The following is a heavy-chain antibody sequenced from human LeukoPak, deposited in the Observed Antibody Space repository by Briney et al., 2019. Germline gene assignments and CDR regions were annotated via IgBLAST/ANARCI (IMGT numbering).Heavy chain of an antibody. D-gene: IGHD3-9*01. CDR2: ISSSSSYI. Sequence: GGSLRLSCAASGFTFSNYAMSWVRQAPGKGLEWVSSISSSSSYIYYADSVKGRFTISRDNAKNSLYLQMNSLRAEDTAVYYCARGGYDILTGYTPPHDWFDPWGQGTLVTVSS. CDR3: ARGGYDILTGYTPPHDWFDP. V-gene: IGHV3-21*01. J-gene: IGHJ5*02. CDR1: GFTFSNYA.